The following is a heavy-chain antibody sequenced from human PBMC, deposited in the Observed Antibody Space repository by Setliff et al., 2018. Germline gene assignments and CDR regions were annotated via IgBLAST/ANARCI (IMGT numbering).Heavy chain of an antibody. J-gene: IGHJ4*02. CDR2: IYYSRTT. CDR1: GGSISSGGYY. D-gene: IGHD3-16*01. Sequence: PSETLSLTCTVSGGSISSGGYYWTWIRQHPGKGLEWIGHIYYSRTTYYNPSLKSRVSMSVDTSKNHFSLKLTSVTATDTAVYYCARDRFDSAIDYWGQGTLVTVSS. CDR3: ARDRFDSAIDY. V-gene: IGHV4-31*03.